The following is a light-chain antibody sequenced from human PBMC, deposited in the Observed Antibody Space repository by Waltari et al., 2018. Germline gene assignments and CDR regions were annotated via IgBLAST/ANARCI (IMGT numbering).Light chain of an antibody. CDR3: QQYDFYSLT. CDR2: GAS. Sequence: EIVLTQSPGTLSLSPGERATPSCRASQSVSSSYLAWYQQKPGQAPRLLIYGASSRATGIPDRFSGSGSGTDFTLTISRLEPEDFATYYCQQYDFYSLTFGGGTRVEIK. V-gene: IGKV3-20*01. CDR1: QSVSSSY. J-gene: IGKJ4*01.